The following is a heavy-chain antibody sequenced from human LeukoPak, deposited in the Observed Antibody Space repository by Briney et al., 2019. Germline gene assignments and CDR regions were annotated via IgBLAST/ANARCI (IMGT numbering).Heavy chain of an antibody. CDR1: GDSISTRNW. Sequence: SETLSLTCAVSGDSISTRNWWNWVRQPPGKGLDWIGEISHGGSTKYNPSLKDRVTISKDNSKNEFSLKLNSVTAADTAVYFCARSAGWWSLDYWGQGALVTVST. J-gene: IGHJ4*02. CDR3: ARSAGWWSLDY. CDR2: ISHGGST. V-gene: IGHV4-4*02. D-gene: IGHD2-8*02.